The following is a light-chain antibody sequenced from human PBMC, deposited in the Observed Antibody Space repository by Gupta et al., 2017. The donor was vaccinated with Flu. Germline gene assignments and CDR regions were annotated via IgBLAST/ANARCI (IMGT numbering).Light chain of an antibody. V-gene: IGKV3-20*01. Sequence: PGTLSLSPGETATLSCRASQSVNGNYLAWYQQKPGQAPRLLIYGASSRATGIPDRFSGSGSGTDFTLTISRLEPEDFAVYYWQQDGWTWTFGQGTKVEIK. CDR2: GAS. CDR1: QSVNGNY. J-gene: IGKJ1*01. CDR3: QQDGWTWT.